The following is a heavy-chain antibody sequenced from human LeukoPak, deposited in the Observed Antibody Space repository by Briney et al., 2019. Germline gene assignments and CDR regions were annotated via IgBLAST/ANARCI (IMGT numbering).Heavy chain of an antibody. Sequence: SETLSLTCAVYGGSFSGCYWSWIRQPPGKGLEWIGEINHSGSTNYNPSLKSRVTISVDTSKNQFSLKLSSVTAADTAVYYCARAPTVHNWFDPWGQGTLVTVSS. CDR1: GGSFSGCY. CDR2: INHSGST. D-gene: IGHD4-17*01. J-gene: IGHJ5*02. V-gene: IGHV4-34*01. CDR3: ARAPTVHNWFDP.